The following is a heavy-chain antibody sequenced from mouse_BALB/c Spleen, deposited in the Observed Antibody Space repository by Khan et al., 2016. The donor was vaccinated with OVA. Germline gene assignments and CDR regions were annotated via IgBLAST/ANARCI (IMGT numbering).Heavy chain of an antibody. CDR2: INTYTGEP. D-gene: IGHD2-14*01. CDR3: ARVGYNGTMDY. J-gene: IGHJ4*01. CDR1: GYNFTIYG. V-gene: IGHV9-3-1*01. Sequence: QIQLVQSGPELKKPGETVKISCKASGYNFTIYGMNWVRQAPGKGLKWMGWINTYTGEPTYADDFKGRFALSSETSASTAFLQINNLKNEDTATYFCARVGYNGTMDYWGQGTSVTVSS.